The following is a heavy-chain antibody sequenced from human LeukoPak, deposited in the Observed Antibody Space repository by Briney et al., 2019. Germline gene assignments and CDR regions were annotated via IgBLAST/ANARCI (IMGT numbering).Heavy chain of an antibody. J-gene: IGHJ1*01. V-gene: IGHV3-23*01. Sequence: PGGSVRLSCAASAFTFSRSAMSWVGQAPGKGLEWVSVISGGGGITNYADSVKGRFTISRDNSNNTLSLQMNSLRVEDTAVYYCAKGGSTVTREDVVDFWGQGTLVTVSS. D-gene: IGHD4-17*01. CDR2: ISGGGGIT. CDR3: AKGGSTVTREDVVDF. CDR1: AFTFSRSA.